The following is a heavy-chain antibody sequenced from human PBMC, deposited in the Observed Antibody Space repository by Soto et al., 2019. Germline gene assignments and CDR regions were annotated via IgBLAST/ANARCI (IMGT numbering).Heavy chain of an antibody. J-gene: IGHJ6*03. V-gene: IGHV1-18*01. Sequence: QVQLVQSGAEVKKPGASLKVSCKASGYTFSNFGVSWVRQAPGQGLEWIGWINPDNGDTNYGQKFPGRATMTTDTFTNAAYMELRRLRSDHTAVYYCARGVRVSASPDYYIDVWGEGTTVTVSS. CDR2: INPDNGDT. D-gene: IGHD3-10*02. CDR3: ARGVRVSASPDYYIDV. CDR1: GYTFSNFG.